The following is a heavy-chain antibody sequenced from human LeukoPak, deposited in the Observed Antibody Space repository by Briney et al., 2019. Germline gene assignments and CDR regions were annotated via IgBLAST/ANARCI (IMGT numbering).Heavy chain of an antibody. CDR3: AIETKLLANPQYYFFMDV. V-gene: IGHV4-34*01. J-gene: IGHJ6*03. D-gene: IGHD2-15*01. CDR1: GGSFSGYY. CDR2: INPRGST. Sequence: PSETLSLTCAINGGSFSGYYVTWIRQAPGKGLEWIGEINPRGSTIHNPSLKSRVTISLDTSKNQFSLKLSSVTAADTAVYYCAIETKLLANPQYYFFMDVWGKGTTVTVSS.